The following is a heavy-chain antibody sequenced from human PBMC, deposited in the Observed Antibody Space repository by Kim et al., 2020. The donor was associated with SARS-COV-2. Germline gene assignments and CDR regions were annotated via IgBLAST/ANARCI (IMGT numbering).Heavy chain of an antibody. D-gene: IGHD3-22*01. Sequence: GSLRLSCAASGFTFSSYGMHWVRQAPGKGLEWVAVIWYDGSNKYYADSVKGRFTISRDNSKNTLYLQMNSLRAEDTAVYYCARGRGSGYPSDAFDIWGQGTMVTVSS. CDR1: GFTFSSYG. CDR3: ARGRGSGYPSDAFDI. J-gene: IGHJ3*02. V-gene: IGHV3-33*01. CDR2: IWYDGSNK.